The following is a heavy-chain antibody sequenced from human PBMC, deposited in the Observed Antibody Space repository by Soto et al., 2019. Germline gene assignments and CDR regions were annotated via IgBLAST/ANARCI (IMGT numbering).Heavy chain of an antibody. J-gene: IGHJ5*02. D-gene: IGHD6-19*01. CDR1: GYTFTSYY. V-gene: IGHV1-46*01. CDR3: ARGLCLLTVAGQDTGFDP. Sequence: ASVKVSCKASGYTFTSYYMHWVRQAPGQGLEWMGIINPSGGSTSYAQKFQGRVTMTRDTSTSTVYMELSSLRSEDTAVYYCARGLCLLTVAGQDTGFDPWGQGTLVTVSS. CDR2: INPSGGST.